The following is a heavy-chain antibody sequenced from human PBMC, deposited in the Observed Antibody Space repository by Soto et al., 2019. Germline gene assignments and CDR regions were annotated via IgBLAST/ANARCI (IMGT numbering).Heavy chain of an antibody. CDR1: GYTFTSYD. J-gene: IGHJ6*03. CDR3: ARTIYDFWSGLIETPFEAVGHYYMDV. V-gene: IGHV1-8*01. Sequence: GASVKVSCKASGYTFTSYDINWVRQATGQGLEWMGWMNPNSGNTGYAQKFQGRVTMTRNTSISTAYMELSSLRSEDTAVYYCARTIYDFWSGLIETPFEAVGHYYMDVWGKGTTVTVSS. D-gene: IGHD3-3*01. CDR2: MNPNSGNT.